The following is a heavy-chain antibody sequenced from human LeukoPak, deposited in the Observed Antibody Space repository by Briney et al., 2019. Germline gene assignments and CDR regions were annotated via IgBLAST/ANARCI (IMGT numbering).Heavy chain of an antibody. D-gene: IGHD1-26*01. V-gene: IGHV3-21*01. J-gene: IGHJ6*03. Sequence: GGSLRLSCAASGFTFSSYSMNWVRQAPGKGLEWVSSISSSSSYVYYADSVKGRFTISRDNAKNSLYLQMNSLRAEDTAVYYCARDCGGGALIPLCYYYYYMDVWGKGTTVTVSS. CDR1: GFTFSSYS. CDR3: ARDCGGGALIPLCYYYYYMDV. CDR2: ISSSSSYV.